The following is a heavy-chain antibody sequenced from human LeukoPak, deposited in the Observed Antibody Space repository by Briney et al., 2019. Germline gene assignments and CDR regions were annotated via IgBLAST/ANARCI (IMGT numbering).Heavy chain of an antibody. D-gene: IGHD4-17*01. CDR1: GFTFISYS. V-gene: IGHV3-21*01. Sequence: GGSLRLSCEASGFTFISYSMNWVRQAPGKGLEWVSSITSSGPYIYYADSVKGRFTISRDNAKNSLYLQMKSLRDEDTAIYYCARDYGDLPARVPYFDYWGQGTLVTVSS. CDR3: ARDYGDLPARVPYFDY. J-gene: IGHJ4*02. CDR2: ITSSGPYI.